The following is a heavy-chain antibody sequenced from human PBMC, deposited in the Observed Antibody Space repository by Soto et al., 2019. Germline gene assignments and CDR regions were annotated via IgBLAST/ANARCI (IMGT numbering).Heavy chain of an antibody. D-gene: IGHD5-12*01. V-gene: IGHV4-34*01. J-gene: IGHJ4*02. CDR2: INHSGST. CDR3: ARVSGFGYNFVAPGPFDY. Sequence: PSETLSLTCAVYGGSSSGYYWSWIRQPPGKGLEWIGEINHSGSTNYNPSLKSRVTISVDTSKNQFSLKLSSVTAADTAVYYCARVSGFGYNFVAPGPFDYWGQGTLVTVSS. CDR1: GGSSSGYY.